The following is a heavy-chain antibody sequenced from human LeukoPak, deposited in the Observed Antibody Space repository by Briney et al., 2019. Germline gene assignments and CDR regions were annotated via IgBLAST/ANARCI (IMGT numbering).Heavy chain of an antibody. CDR2: ISAYNGNT. CDR1: GYTFTSYG. Sequence: ASVKVSCKASGYTFTSYGISWVRPAPGQGLEWMGWISAYNGNTNYAQKLQGRVTMTTDTSTSTAYMELRSLRSDYTAVYHCARELATLAAAGTLYYFDYWGQGTLVTVSS. J-gene: IGHJ4*02. V-gene: IGHV1-18*01. D-gene: IGHD6-13*01. CDR3: ARELATLAAAGTLYYFDY.